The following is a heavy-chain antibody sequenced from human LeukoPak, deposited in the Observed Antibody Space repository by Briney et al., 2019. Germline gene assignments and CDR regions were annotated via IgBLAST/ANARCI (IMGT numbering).Heavy chain of an antibody. CDR2: ISGGGENT. J-gene: IGHJ5*02. Sequence: GGSLRLSCSASGFTFNIYGMSWVRQAPGKGLEWVSTISGGGENTHYADSVKGRFTVSRDNSKNTMYLQMNNLRGDDTALYYCTKDVGPGYDWFDPWGQGTQVTVSS. CDR1: GFTFNIYG. V-gene: IGHV3-23*01. D-gene: IGHD1-1*01. CDR3: TKDVGPGYDWFDP.